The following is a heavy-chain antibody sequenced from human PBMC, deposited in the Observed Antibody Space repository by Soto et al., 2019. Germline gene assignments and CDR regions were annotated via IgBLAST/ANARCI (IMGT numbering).Heavy chain of an antibody. CDR2: IRNKANSYTT. V-gene: IGHV3-72*01. CDR3: TRAGILTTPYYFDY. CDR1: GFTFSDHY. J-gene: IGHJ4*02. D-gene: IGHD2-21*01. Sequence: EVQLVESGGSLVQPEGSLRLSCVASGFTFSDHYMDWVRQAPGKGLEWVGRIRNKANSYTTEYAASVKGRFTISRDDSRNSLYLQMNSLKTEDTAMYYCTRAGILTTPYYFDYWGQGTWVTVSS.